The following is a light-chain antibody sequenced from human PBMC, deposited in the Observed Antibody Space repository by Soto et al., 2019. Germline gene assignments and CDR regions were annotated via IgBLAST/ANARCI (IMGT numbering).Light chain of an antibody. CDR3: QQYNLYPET. CDR1: QSISSW. V-gene: IGKV1-5*03. J-gene: IGKJ1*01. Sequence: TQMTQAPYTLSAYVGDRVTITCRASQSISSWLAWYQQKPGKAPKLLIYKASTLKSGVPSRFSGSGSGTEFTLTISSLQPDDFATYYCQQYNLYPETFGQGTKVDI. CDR2: KAS.